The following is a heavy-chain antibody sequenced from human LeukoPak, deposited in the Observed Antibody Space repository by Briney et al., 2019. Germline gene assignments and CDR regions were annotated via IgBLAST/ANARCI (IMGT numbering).Heavy chain of an antibody. Sequence: GGPLRLSCAASGFTFSSYEMNWVRQAPGKGLEWVSYISSSGSTIYYADSVKGRFTISRDNAKNSLYLQMNSLRAEDTAVYYCAKVSIKTAAFDYWGQGTLVTVSS. CDR2: ISSSGSTI. V-gene: IGHV3-48*03. J-gene: IGHJ4*02. D-gene: IGHD2-21*02. CDR1: GFTFSSYE. CDR3: AKVSIKTAAFDY.